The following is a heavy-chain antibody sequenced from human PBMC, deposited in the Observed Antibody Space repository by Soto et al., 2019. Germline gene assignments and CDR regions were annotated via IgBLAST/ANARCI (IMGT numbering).Heavy chain of an antibody. CDR3: ASWHEREHAYDV. Sequence: DVQLVESGGGLIQPGESLRLSCAAFGLTVSGKKYVAWVRQAPGKGLEWVSALYDVDGSFYADSVKGRFTTSSDSSKKTVYLQMNGLRPDDTAVYYCASWHEREHAYDVWGQGTTVTVSS. J-gene: IGHJ3*01. V-gene: IGHV3-53*01. CDR1: GLTVSGKKY. CDR2: LYDVDGS. D-gene: IGHD1-1*01.